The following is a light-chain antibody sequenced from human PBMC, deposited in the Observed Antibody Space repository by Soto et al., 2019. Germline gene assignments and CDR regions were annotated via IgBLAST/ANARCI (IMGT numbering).Light chain of an antibody. CDR3: HHYET. V-gene: IGKV3-20*01. J-gene: IGKJ1*01. Sequence: EILLTQSPRTLSLSPGDRATLSCRASQSVSRSYLGWYEQKPGQPPRLLMYGASIRAAGVPDRFSGSGSGTEFTLTISRLEPEDFTVYYWHHYETFGQGTKVDI. CDR1: QSVSRSY. CDR2: GAS.